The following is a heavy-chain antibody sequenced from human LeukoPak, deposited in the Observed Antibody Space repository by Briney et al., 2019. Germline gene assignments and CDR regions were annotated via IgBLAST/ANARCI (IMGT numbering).Heavy chain of an antibody. V-gene: IGHV1-69*05. CDR3: ARGATPPGEYYFDY. J-gene: IGHJ4*02. Sequence: SVKVSCKASGDTFSSYAISWVRQAPGQGLEWMGRIIPIFGTANYAQKFQGRVTITTDESTSTAYMELSSLRSEDTAVYYCARGATPPGEYYFDYWGQGTLVTVS. CDR1: GDTFSSYA. D-gene: IGHD1-26*01. CDR2: IIPIFGTA.